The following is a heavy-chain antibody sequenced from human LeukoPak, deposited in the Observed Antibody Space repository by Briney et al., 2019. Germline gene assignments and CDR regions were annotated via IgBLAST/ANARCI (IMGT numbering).Heavy chain of an antibody. Sequence: SVKVSCKASGGTFSSYTISWVRQAPGQGLEWMGRIIPILGIANYAQKFQGRVTITADKSTSTAYMELRSLRSDDTAVYYCAREKYYYDSSGYGDAFDIWGQGTMVTVS. D-gene: IGHD3-22*01. J-gene: IGHJ3*02. CDR1: GGTFSSYT. V-gene: IGHV1-69*04. CDR2: IIPILGIA. CDR3: AREKYYYDSSGYGDAFDI.